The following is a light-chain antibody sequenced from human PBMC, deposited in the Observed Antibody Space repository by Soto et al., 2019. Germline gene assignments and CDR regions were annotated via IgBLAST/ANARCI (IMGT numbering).Light chain of an antibody. Sequence: EIVLRQSPDTLSLSLGERATLSCRASQNINTYLVWYQQKPGQAPRLLIYDASKRATGTPDRFSGSGSGTDFTLPISSLAPEDSALYYCQQRLSWPRVFRGGTKGQIK. CDR2: DAS. CDR1: QNINTY. CDR3: QQRLSWPRV. V-gene: IGKV3-11*01. J-gene: IGKJ4*01.